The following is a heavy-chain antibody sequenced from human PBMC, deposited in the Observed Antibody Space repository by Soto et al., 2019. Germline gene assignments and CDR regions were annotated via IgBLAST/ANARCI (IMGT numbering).Heavy chain of an antibody. D-gene: IGHD6-13*01. CDR3: ARDGGTTAAAGIGLCY. J-gene: IGHJ4*02. CDR1: GFTFSSYA. CDR2: ISYDGSNK. V-gene: IGHV3-30-3*01. Sequence: QVQLVESGGGVVQPGRSLRLSCAASGFTFSSYAMHWVRQAPGKGLEWVAVISYDGSNKYYADSVKGRFTISRDNSKNTLYLQMNRLRAEDTAVYYCARDGGTTAAAGIGLCYWGQGTLVTVSS.